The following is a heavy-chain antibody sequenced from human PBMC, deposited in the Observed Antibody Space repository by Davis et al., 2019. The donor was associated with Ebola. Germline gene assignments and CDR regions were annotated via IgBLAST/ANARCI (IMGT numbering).Heavy chain of an antibody. D-gene: IGHD3-10*01. J-gene: IGHJ4*02. V-gene: IGHV3-33*08. CDR3: ARLATAMVPFDY. CDR2: IWYDGSRK. Sequence: PGGSLRLSCAASGFTFSSYWMSWVRQAPDKGLEWVAVIWYDGSRKYYGDSVKGRFTISRDNSNNLLYLQMNSLRAEDTAVYYCARLATAMVPFDYWGRGTLVTVSS. CDR1: GFTFSSYW.